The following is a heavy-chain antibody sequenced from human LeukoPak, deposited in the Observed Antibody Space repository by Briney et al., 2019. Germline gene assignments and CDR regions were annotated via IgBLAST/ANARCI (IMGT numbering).Heavy chain of an antibody. CDR2: IIPIFGTA. J-gene: IGHJ4*02. CDR3: ARASPQGSGYYSRGRHFDY. CDR1: GGTFSSYA. V-gene: IGHV1-69*05. Sequence: GASVKVSCKASGGTFSSYAISWVRQAPGQGLEWMGGIIPIFGTANYAQKFQGRVTITTDESTSTAYMELSSLRSEDTAVYYCARASPQGSGYYSRGRHFDYWGQGTLVTVSS. D-gene: IGHD3-22*01.